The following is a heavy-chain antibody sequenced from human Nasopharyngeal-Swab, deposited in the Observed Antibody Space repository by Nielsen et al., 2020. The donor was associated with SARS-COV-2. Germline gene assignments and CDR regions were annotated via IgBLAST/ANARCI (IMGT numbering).Heavy chain of an antibody. V-gene: IGHV4-31*03. CDR3: ASVRRTIFGVVSSFDY. D-gene: IGHD3-3*01. J-gene: IGHJ4*02. CDR2: IYYSGST. CDR1: GGSISSGGYY. Sequence: SETLSLTCTVSGGSISSGGYYWSWIRQHPGKGLEWIGYIYYSGSTYYNPSLKSRVTISVDTSKNQFSLKLSSVTAADTAVYYCASVRRTIFGVVSSFDYWGQGTLVTVS.